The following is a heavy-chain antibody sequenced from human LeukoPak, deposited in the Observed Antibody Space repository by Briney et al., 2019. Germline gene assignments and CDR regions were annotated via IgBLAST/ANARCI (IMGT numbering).Heavy chain of an antibody. V-gene: IGHV3-30*18. J-gene: IGHJ4*02. Sequence: GSLRLSCAASGFTFSSYGMHWVRQAPGKGLGWVAVNTYDGRNKYYADSVKGRFTISRDNSKNTLYLQMNSLRAEDTAVYYCAKERSSGWYHFDYWGQGTLVAVSS. CDR3: AKERSSGWYHFDY. CDR2: NTYDGRNK. D-gene: IGHD6-19*01. CDR1: GFTFSSYG.